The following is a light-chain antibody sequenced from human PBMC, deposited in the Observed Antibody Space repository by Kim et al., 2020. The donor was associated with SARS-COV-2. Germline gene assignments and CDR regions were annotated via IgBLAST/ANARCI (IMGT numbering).Light chain of an antibody. CDR3: QQYNSYSWT. V-gene: IGKV1-5*03. CDR2: KAS. CDR1: QSISSW. Sequence: ASVGDRVTLTCRASQSISSWLAWYQQKPGKAPKLLIYKASSLQTGVPSRFSGSGSVTEFTLTISSLQPDDFATYYCQQYNSYSWTFGQGTKVDIK. J-gene: IGKJ1*01.